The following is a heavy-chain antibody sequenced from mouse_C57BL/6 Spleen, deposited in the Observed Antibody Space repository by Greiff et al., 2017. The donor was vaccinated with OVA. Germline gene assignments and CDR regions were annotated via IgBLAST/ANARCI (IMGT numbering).Heavy chain of an antibody. Sequence: QVHVKQPGTELVKPGASVKLSCKASGYTFTSYWMHWVKQRPGQGLEWIGNINPSNGGTNYNEKFKSKATLTVDKSSSTAYMQLSSLTSEDSAVYYCARFYYSNYVFDYWGQGTTLTVSS. CDR1: GYTFTSYW. J-gene: IGHJ2*01. D-gene: IGHD2-5*01. CDR3: ARFYYSNYVFDY. V-gene: IGHV1-53*01. CDR2: INPSNGGT.